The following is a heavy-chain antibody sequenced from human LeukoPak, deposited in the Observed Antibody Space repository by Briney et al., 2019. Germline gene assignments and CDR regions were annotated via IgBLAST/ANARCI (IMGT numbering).Heavy chain of an antibody. V-gene: IGHV4-34*01. CDR1: GGSISGYY. CDR2: INHSGST. J-gene: IGHJ5*02. CDR3: ARSDWFDP. Sequence: PSETLSLTCAVYGGSISGYYWSWIRQPPGKGLEWIGEINHSGSTNYNPSLKSRVTISVDTSKNQFSLKLSSVTAADTAVYYCARSDWFDPWGQGTLVTVSS.